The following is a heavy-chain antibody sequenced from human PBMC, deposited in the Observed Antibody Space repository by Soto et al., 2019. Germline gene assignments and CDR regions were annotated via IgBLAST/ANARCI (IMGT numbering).Heavy chain of an antibody. J-gene: IGHJ4*02. CDR2: IIPIFGTA. D-gene: IGHD5-12*01. Sequence: QVQLVQSGAEVKKPGSSVKVSCKASGGTFSSYAISWVRQAPGQGLEWMGGIIPIFGTANYAQKFQGRVTITADESTSTAYMELSSLRSEDTAVYYCARDHGDGYNEWGYFDYWGQGTLVTVSS. CDR3: ARDHGDGYNEWGYFDY. V-gene: IGHV1-69*12. CDR1: GGTFSSYA.